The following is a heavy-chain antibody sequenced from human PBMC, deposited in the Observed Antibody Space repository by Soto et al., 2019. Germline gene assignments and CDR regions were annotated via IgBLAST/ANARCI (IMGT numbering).Heavy chain of an antibody. J-gene: IGHJ6*02. V-gene: IGHV1-2*04. D-gene: IGHD2-2*01. Sequence: QVQLVQSGAEVKKPGASVKVSCKASGYTFTGYYMHWVRQAPGQGLEWMGWINPNSGGTNYAQKFQGWVTMTRDTSISTAYMELSRLGSDDTAVYYCARVLGYCSSTSCYAGGGNYYYGMDVWGQGTTVTVSS. CDR1: GYTFTGYY. CDR3: ARVLGYCSSTSCYAGGGNYYYGMDV. CDR2: INPNSGGT.